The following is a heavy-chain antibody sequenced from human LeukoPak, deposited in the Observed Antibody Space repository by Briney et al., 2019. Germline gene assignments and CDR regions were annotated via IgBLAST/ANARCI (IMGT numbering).Heavy chain of an antibody. Sequence: SETLSLTCTVSGGSISSGDYYWSWIRQPPGKGLEWIGYIYHSGGTYYNPSLKSRVTISVDRSKNQFSLKVSSVTAADTAVYYCARDAYQWLADAFDIWGQGIMVTVSS. V-gene: IGHV4-30-4*08. CDR3: ARDAYQWLADAFDI. CDR1: GGSISSGDYY. J-gene: IGHJ3*02. D-gene: IGHD6-19*01. CDR2: IYHSGGT.